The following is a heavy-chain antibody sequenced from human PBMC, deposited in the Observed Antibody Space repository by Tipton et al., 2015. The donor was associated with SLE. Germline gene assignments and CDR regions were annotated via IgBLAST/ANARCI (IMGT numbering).Heavy chain of an antibody. J-gene: IGHJ6*02. CDR3: SRDLGYTYGYSFNYGMDL. Sequence: TLSLTCTVSGGSISSGSYHWSWIRQPAGEGLEWIGSIYTSGSTNYNPSLKSRVTISVDTSRNQFSLRLSSATAADTAVYYCSRDLGYTYGYSFNYGMDLWGQGTTVTVSS. D-gene: IGHD5-18*01. CDR2: IYTSGST. V-gene: IGHV4-61*02. CDR1: GGSISSGSYH.